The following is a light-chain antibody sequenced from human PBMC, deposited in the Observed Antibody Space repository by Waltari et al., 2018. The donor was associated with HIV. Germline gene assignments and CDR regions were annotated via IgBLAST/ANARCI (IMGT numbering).Light chain of an antibody. J-gene: IGLJ2*01. CDR3: QAWDSSTARGV. CDR1: KLGDNY. Sequence: SYELTQPPSVSVSPGHTASIPCSGSKLGDNYVCWYQQKAGRSPVLVIYEDNKRPSGIPERFSGSNSGSTATLTITGTQAMDEGDYYCQAWDSSTARGVFGGGTNLTVL. V-gene: IGLV3-1*01. CDR2: EDN.